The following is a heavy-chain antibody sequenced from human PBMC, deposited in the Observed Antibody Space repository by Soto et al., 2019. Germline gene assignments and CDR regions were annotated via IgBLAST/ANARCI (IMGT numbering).Heavy chain of an antibody. CDR2: ISWNSGSI. Sequence: GGSLRLSCAASGFTFDDYAMHWVRQAPGKGLEWVSGISWNSGSIGYADSVKGRFTISRDNAKNSLYLQMNSLRAEDTALYYCAKDFTEGDDSSGYYYYYYGMDVWGQGTTVTVSS. CDR1: GFTFDDYA. V-gene: IGHV3-9*01. CDR3: AKDFTEGDDSSGYYYYYYGMDV. J-gene: IGHJ6*02. D-gene: IGHD3-22*01.